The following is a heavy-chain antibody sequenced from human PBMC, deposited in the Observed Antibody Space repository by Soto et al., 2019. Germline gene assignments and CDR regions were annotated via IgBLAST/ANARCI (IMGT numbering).Heavy chain of an antibody. CDR2: INPSGGST. D-gene: IGHD3-16*01. J-gene: IGHJ6*02. Sequence: ASVKVSCKASGYTFTSYYMHWVRQAPGQGLEWMGIINPSGGSTNYAQKFQGRVTMTRDTSTSTVYMELSSLRSEDTVVFYCARGGGTTIGGYYDMDVWGQGTTVTVSS. V-gene: IGHV1-46*03. CDR1: GYTFTSYY. CDR3: ARGGGTTIGGYYDMDV.